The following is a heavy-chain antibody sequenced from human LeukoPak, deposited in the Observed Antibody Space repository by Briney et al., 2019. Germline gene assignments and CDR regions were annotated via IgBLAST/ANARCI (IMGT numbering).Heavy chain of an antibody. Sequence: GGSLRLSCAASGFTFSTYWMHWVRQAPGKGPVWVARINSDGSSTIYTDSVKGRFTISRDNPKNTLYLQMNSPTAEDTAVYYCARDGGSSWDNDAFDIWGQGTLVTVSS. D-gene: IGHD6-13*01. J-gene: IGHJ3*02. CDR1: GFTFSTYW. V-gene: IGHV3-74*01. CDR3: ARDGGSSWDNDAFDI. CDR2: INSDGSST.